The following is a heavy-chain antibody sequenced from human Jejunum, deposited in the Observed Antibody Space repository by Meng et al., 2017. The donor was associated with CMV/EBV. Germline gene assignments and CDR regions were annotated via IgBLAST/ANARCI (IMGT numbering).Heavy chain of an antibody. Sequence: TLSLTVVFPGGSLIGTNWWNWVRQPPGRGLEWIGEIFHSGTTNYNPSLKSRVTISIDNSKNQFSLKLTSVTAADTAVYFCGDPPAGYWGQGVLVTVSS. V-gene: IGHV4-4*01. CDR1: GGSLIGTNW. D-gene: IGHD2-21*02. J-gene: IGHJ4*02. CDR2: IFHSGTT. CDR3: GDPPAGY.